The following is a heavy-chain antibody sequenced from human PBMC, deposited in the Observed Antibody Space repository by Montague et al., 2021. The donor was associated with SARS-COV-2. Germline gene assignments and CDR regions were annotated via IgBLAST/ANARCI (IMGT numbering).Heavy chain of an antibody. CDR2: INHSGTA. J-gene: IGHJ3*01. CDR1: GGSFSVYY. CDR3: AKEREVVRAARTLVAFDL. Sequence: SENLSLTCAVYGGSFSVYYWSWLRQSPRSGPEWIAEINHSGTANYNPSLKSRVSMSVDTSKNQFTLKLTSVTAADTAMYYCAKEREVVRAARTLVAFDLWGQGTMVTVSS. V-gene: IGHV4-34*01. D-gene: IGHD2-2*01.